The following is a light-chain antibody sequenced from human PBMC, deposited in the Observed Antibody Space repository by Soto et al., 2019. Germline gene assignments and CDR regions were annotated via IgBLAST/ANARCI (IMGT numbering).Light chain of an antibody. Sequence: QSVLTQPASMSGSPGQSVTISCAGTSSDIGGYNYVSWYQHHPGTAPKLIIYDVSSRPSGVSHRFSASKSGNTASLTISGFQAEDEADYYCSSFSVASPLFGTGTKVTVL. V-gene: IGLV2-14*01. CDR3: SSFSVASPL. CDR2: DVS. J-gene: IGLJ1*01. CDR1: SSDIGGYNY.